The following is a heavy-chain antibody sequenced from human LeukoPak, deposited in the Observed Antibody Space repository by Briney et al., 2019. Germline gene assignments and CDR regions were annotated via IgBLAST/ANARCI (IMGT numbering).Heavy chain of an antibody. V-gene: IGHV3-30*02. J-gene: IGHJ6*03. CDR1: GFSFSFYS. CDR2: IRYDRSNK. Sequence: GGSLRLSCAASGFSFSFYSLNWVRQAPGKGLEWVAFIRYDRSNKYYADSVKGRFTISRDNSKNTLYLQMNSLRAEDTAVYYCAKEGIGSGSYYKDYYYYYMDVWGKGTTVTISS. CDR3: AKEGIGSGSYYKDYYYYYMDV. D-gene: IGHD3-10*01.